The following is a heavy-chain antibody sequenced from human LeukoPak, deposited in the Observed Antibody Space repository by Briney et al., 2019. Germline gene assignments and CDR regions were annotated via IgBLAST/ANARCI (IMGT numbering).Heavy chain of an antibody. CDR2: IYYSGST. CDR1: GGSISSYY. V-gene: IGHV4-59*01. J-gene: IGHJ6*03. CDR3: ASGAYTFYYMDV. D-gene: IGHD3-10*01. Sequence: SETLSLTCTVSGGSISSYYWSWTRHPPGKGVEWIGYIYYSGSTSYNPSLKSRVTISVDTSKNQFSLKLSSVTAADTAVYYCASGAYTFYYMDVWGKGTTVTISS.